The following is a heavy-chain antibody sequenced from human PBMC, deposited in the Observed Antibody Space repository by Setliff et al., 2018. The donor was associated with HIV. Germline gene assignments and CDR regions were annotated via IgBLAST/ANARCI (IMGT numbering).Heavy chain of an antibody. J-gene: IGHJ4*02. V-gene: IGHV1-2*02. CDR1: GYTFTGNY. CDR3: ARVLSVTMIRGAHGY. CDR2: INCNSGGT. D-gene: IGHD3-10*01. Sequence: ASVKVSCKASGYTFTGNYIHWVRQAPGQGLEWMGWINCNSGGTYYAQNFQGRVTMTRDTSINTAYMELSSLTSDDTAVYFCARVLSVTMIRGAHGYWGQGTLVTVSS.